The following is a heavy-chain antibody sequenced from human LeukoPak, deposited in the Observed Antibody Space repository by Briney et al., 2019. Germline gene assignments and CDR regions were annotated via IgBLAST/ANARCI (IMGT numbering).Heavy chain of an antibody. CDR2: MNPNSGNT. D-gene: IGHD2-15*01. J-gene: IGHJ4*02. CDR3: ARAGGYCGRISCPYYFDY. CDR1: GYTFTRYG. Sequence: ASVKVSCKASGYTFTRYGMSWVRQAPGQGLEWMGWMNPNSGNTGYAQKFQGRVTMTRNTSISTAYMELSSLRSEDTAVYYCARAGGYCGRISCPYYFDYWGQGSLVAVSS. V-gene: IGHV1-8*01.